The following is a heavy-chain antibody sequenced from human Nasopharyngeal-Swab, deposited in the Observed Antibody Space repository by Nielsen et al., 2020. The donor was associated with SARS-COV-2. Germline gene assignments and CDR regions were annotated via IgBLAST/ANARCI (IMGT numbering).Heavy chain of an antibody. CDR3: ARGLDSSGYYYPGFQH. J-gene: IGHJ1*01. CDR2: ISSSGSTI. Sequence: GGSLSLSCAASGFTFSSYDMNWVRQAPGKGLEWVSYISSSGSTIYYADSVKGRFTISRDNAKNSLYLQMNSLRAEDTAVYYCARGLDSSGYYYPGFQHWGQGTLVTVSS. D-gene: IGHD3-22*01. CDR1: GFTFSSYD. V-gene: IGHV3-48*03.